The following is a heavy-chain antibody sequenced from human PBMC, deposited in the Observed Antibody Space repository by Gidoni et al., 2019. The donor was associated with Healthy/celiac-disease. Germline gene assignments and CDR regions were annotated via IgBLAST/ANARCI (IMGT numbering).Heavy chain of an antibody. V-gene: IGHV3-7*03. CDR3: ARVRAPWWQLADYYYYMDV. CDR2: IKQDGSEK. D-gene: IGHD2-15*01. Sequence: APGKGLEWVANIKQDGSEKYYVDSVKGRFTISRDNAKNSLYLQMNSLRAEDTAVYYCARVRAPWWQLADYYYYMDVWGKGTTVTVSS. J-gene: IGHJ6*03.